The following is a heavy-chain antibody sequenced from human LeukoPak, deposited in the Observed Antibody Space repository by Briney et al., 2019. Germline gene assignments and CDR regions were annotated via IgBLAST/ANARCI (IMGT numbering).Heavy chain of an antibody. CDR3: ARAIVGSGKYYNIDYYYYMDV. CDR2: IYHSGST. J-gene: IGHJ6*03. Sequence: SETLSLTCAVSGGSISSSNWWSWVRQPPGKGLEWIGEIYHSGSTNYNPSLKSRVTISVDTSKNQSSLKLSSVTAADTAVFYCARAIVGSGKYYNIDYYYYMDVWGKGTTVTVSS. CDR1: GGSISSSNW. V-gene: IGHV4-4*02. D-gene: IGHD3-10*01.